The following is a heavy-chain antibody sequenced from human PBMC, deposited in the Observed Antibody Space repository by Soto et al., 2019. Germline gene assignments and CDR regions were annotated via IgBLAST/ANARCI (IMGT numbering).Heavy chain of an antibody. CDR3: AKDERGGSGSYCVY. V-gene: IGHV3-23*01. CDR2: ISGSGSST. D-gene: IGHD3-10*01. Sequence: EVQLLESGGGLVQPGGSLRLSCAATGFSFSSYAMTWVRQAPGKGLEWVSGISGSGSSTYYADSVKGRFTVSRESSKNTLYLQMNSLRAEDTAVYYCAKDERGGSGSYCVYWGQGTLVTVAS. CDR1: GFSFSSYA. J-gene: IGHJ4*02.